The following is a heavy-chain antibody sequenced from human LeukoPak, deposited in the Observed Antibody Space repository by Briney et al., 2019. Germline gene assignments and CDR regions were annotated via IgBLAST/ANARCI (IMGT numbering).Heavy chain of an antibody. Sequence: GGSLRLSCAASGFTFSSYAMHWVRQAPGKGLEWVSVISYDGSNKYYTDSVKGRFTISRDNSKNTLYLQMNSLRDEDTAVYYCAKDAFYCSGGSCYGPDYWGQGTLVTVSS. CDR1: GFTFSSYA. D-gene: IGHD2-15*01. CDR3: AKDAFYCSGGSCYGPDY. CDR2: ISYDGSNK. J-gene: IGHJ4*02. V-gene: IGHV3-30-3*01.